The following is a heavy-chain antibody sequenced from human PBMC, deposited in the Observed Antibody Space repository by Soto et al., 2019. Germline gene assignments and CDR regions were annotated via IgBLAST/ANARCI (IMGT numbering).Heavy chain of an antibody. Sequence: ASVKVSCKASGGTFSSYAISWVRQAPGQGLEWMGGIIPIFGTANYAQKFQGRVTITADESTSTAYMELSSLRSEDTAVYYCARDEQHYYDSSALGYDFDIWVQGTMVTVS. D-gene: IGHD3-22*01. V-gene: IGHV1-69*13. CDR1: GGTFSSYA. CDR2: IIPIFGTA. J-gene: IGHJ3*02. CDR3: ARDEQHYYDSSALGYDFDI.